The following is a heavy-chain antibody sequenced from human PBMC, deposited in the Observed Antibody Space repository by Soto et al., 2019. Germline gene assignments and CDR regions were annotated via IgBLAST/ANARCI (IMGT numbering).Heavy chain of an antibody. V-gene: IGHV1-18*01. CDR3: ARALYCSGGSCYFDH. D-gene: IGHD2-15*01. J-gene: IGHJ4*02. Sequence: QVQLVQSGAEVVKPGASVRVSCKTSGHTFSSYGFTWVRQAPGQGLEWMGWISAYNGNTNYAQKFQGRVTVTTDASTSTAYMELRSLSSGDTAVYYCARALYCSGGSCYFDHWGQGTLVTVSS. CDR2: ISAYNGNT. CDR1: GHTFSSYG.